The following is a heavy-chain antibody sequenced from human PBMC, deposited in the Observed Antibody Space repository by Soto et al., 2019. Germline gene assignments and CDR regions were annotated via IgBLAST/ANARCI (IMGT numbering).Heavy chain of an antibody. CDR3: ARGRWLDAFDI. J-gene: IGHJ3*02. Sequence: ASVKVSCKASGYTFTSYGISWVRQAPGQGLEWMGWMNPNGGNTGYAQKFQGRVTMTRNTSISTAYMELSSLRSEDTAVYYCARGRWLDAFDIWGQGTMVTVSS. CDR1: GYTFTSYG. D-gene: IGHD6-19*01. V-gene: IGHV1-8*02. CDR2: MNPNGGNT.